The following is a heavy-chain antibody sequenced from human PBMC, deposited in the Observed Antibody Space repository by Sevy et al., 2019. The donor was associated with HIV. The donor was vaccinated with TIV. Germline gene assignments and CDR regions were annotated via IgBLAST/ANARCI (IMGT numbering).Heavy chain of an antibody. J-gene: IGHJ6*02. CDR3: ARAGRYCTNGVCYEDYYYGMDV. V-gene: IGHV3-64*01. Sequence: GGSLRLSCAASGFTFSSYAMHWVRQAPGKGLEYVSAISSNGGSTYYANSVKGRFTIPRDNSKNTLYLQMGSLRAEDMAVYYCARAGRYCTNGVCYEDYYYGMDVWGQGTTVTVSS. CDR2: ISSNGGST. D-gene: IGHD2-8*01. CDR1: GFTFSSYA.